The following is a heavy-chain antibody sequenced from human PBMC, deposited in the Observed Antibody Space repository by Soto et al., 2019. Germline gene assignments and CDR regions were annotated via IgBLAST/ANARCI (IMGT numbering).Heavy chain of an antibody. D-gene: IGHD6-19*01. J-gene: IGHJ3*02. V-gene: IGHV3-23*01. CDR1: GFTFSSYA. Sequence: GGSLRLSCAASGFTFSSYAMSWVRQAPGKGLEWVSAISGSGGTTYYADSVKGRFTFSRDNSKNTLYLQMNSLRAEDTAVYYCAKTANGWFSAFDSWGQGTMVTVSS. CDR3: AKTANGWFSAFDS. CDR2: ISGSGGTT.